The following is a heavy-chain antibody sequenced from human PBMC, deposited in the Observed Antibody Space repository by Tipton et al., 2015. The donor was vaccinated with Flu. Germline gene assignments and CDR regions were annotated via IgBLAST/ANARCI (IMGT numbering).Heavy chain of an antibody. CDR3: VKEGYDNTGYYYLDN. CDR1: GFKFDDYA. Sequence: SGFKFDDYAMHWVRQAPGKGLEWVSGITWNSDSIHFADFVEGRFTISRDNAKNSLYLQMNSLRPEDTAFYYCVKEGYDNTGYYYLDNWGQGTLVTVSS. D-gene: IGHD3-22*01. J-gene: IGHJ4*02. V-gene: IGHV3-9*01. CDR2: ITWNSDSI.